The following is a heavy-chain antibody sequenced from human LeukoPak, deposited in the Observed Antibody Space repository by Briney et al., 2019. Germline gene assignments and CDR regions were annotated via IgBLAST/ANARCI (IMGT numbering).Heavy chain of an antibody. V-gene: IGHV3-48*01. CDR1: GFTFSSYS. CDR3: ASRRGFRAFDI. Sequence: GGSLRLFCAASGFTFSSYSMNWVRQAPGKGLEWVSYISSSSSTIYYADSVKGRFTISRDNSKNTLYLQMNSLRAEDTAVYYCASRRGFRAFDIWGQGTMVTVSS. J-gene: IGHJ3*02. CDR2: ISSSSSTI. D-gene: IGHD1-26*01.